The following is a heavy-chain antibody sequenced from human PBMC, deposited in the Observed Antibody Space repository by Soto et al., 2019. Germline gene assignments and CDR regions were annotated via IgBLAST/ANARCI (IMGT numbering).Heavy chain of an antibody. J-gene: IGHJ4*02. CDR2: IYASGST. Sequence: QVQLQESGPGLVKPSETLSLTCTVSGGSISTYYWSWIRQPAGKGLAWIGRIYASGSTNYNPSLKSRVTMPVATSKNQFSLKLSSVTAADTAVYYCARGGMVIIPTATAFDYWGQGTLVTVSS. CDR3: ARGGMVIIPTATAFDY. D-gene: IGHD2-2*01. V-gene: IGHV4-4*07. CDR1: GGSISTYY.